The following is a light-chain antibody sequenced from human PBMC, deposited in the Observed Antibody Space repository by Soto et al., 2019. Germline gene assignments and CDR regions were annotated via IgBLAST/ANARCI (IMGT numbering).Light chain of an antibody. CDR2: KAS. CDR1: QTISSW. Sequence: DKPMTRSPSTVSGSLGDRVTITCRASQTISSWLAWYQQKPGKAPKLLIYKASTLKSGVPSRFSGSGSGTEFTLTISGLQGDDGATYYCQQYSSHSWTFGQGTKVDIK. J-gene: IGKJ1*01. V-gene: IGKV1-5*03. CDR3: QQYSSHSWT.